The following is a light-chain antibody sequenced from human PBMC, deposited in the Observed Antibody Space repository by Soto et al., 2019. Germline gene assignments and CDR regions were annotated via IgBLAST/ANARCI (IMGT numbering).Light chain of an antibody. CDR2: AAF. J-gene: IGKJ1*01. Sequence: DIQMTQSPSSLSASVGDRVTITCRAIQGISIYSAWYQQNLGKVPKLLIYAAFTLQSVVPSRFSGSGSGTDFPLTISSLQPEDFATYYCQQSYSTPRTFGQGTRVDI. CDR3: QQSYSTPRT. CDR1: QGISIY. V-gene: IGKV1-27*01.